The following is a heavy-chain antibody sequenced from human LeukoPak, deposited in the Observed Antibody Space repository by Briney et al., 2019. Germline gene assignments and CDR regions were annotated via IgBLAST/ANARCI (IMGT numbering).Heavy chain of an antibody. D-gene: IGHD5-24*01. CDR2: IYYSWST. V-gene: IGHV4-59*01. J-gene: IGHJ3*02. Sequence: PSETLSLTCTVSGGSISSYYWSWIRQPPGKGLEWIGYIYYSWSTNYNPSLKSRVTISVDTSKNQFSLKLSSVTAADTAVYYCARERRWLQLGAFDIWGQGTMVTVSS. CDR1: GGSISSYY. CDR3: ARERRWLQLGAFDI.